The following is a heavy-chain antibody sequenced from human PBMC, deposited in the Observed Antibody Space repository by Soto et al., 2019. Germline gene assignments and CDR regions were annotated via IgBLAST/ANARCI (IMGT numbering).Heavy chain of an antibody. V-gene: IGHV3-21*01. J-gene: IGHJ4*02. D-gene: IGHD6-19*01. CDR1: GFTSSTYG. CDR3: ARDAWQWLVDY. Sequence: GGSLRLSCAPSGFTSSTYGMTWVRQAPGKGLEWVSSIKSSSIYIYYADSVKGRFTISRDNAKNSLYMQMNSLRAEDTAVYYCARDAWQWLVDYWGQGTMVTVSS. CDR2: IKSSSIYI.